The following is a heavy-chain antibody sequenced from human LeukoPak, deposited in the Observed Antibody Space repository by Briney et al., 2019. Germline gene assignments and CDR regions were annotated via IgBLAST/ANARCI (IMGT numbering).Heavy chain of an antibody. J-gene: IGHJ6*03. V-gene: IGHV3-30*03. Sequence: PGRSLRLSCAASGFIFSNYGMHWVRQAPGKGLEWVAVISYDGSNKNYADSVKGRFTISRDNSKNTVYLQMNSLRAEDTAVYYCARDGVTMVRGVKVLDYYYYYMDVWGKGTTVTISS. CDR2: ISYDGSNK. CDR3: ARDGVTMVRGVKVLDYYYYYMDV. D-gene: IGHD3-10*01. CDR1: GFIFSNYG.